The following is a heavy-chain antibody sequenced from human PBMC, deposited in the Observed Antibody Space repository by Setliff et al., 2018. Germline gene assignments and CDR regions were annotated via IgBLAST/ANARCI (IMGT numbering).Heavy chain of an antibody. J-gene: IGHJ4*02. CDR3: ARSINGYQQRYDF. Sequence: GGSLRLSCAASGFFFRSYEMNWVRQTPGKGLEWVSYINSGGTKIYYADSVEGRFTISRDNGKNSLFLQMNSVRVDDTAVYYCARSINGYQQRYDFWGQGALVTVSS. CDR1: GFFFRSYE. CDR2: INSGGTKI. V-gene: IGHV3-48*03. D-gene: IGHD5-18*01.